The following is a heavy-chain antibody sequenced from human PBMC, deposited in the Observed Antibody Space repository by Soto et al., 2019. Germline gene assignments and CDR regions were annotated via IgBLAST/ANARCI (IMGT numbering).Heavy chain of an antibody. V-gene: IGHV4-39*01. Sequence: SETLSLTCTVSGGSISSSSYYWGWIRQPPGKGLEWIGSIYYSGSTYYNPSLKSRVTISVDTSKNQFSLKLSSVTAADTAVYYCARMNDFWSGYYYYYYGMDVWGKGTTVSVSS. CDR1: GGSISSSSYY. D-gene: IGHD3-3*01. CDR3: ARMNDFWSGYYYYYYGMDV. J-gene: IGHJ6*04. CDR2: IYYSGST.